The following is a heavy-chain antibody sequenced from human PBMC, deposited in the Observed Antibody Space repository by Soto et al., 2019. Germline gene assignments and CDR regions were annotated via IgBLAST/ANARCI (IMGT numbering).Heavy chain of an antibody. CDR1: GFTFSDFY. V-gene: IGHV3-11*01. CDR2: MSGSGGTI. CDR3: ARNYYDKSGYWAP. D-gene: IGHD3-22*01. Sequence: PGGSLRLSCAASGFTFSDFYMSWIRQAPGKGLEWVSYMSGSGGTIYYADSVKGRFTISRDNAKNSLYLQMNSLRAEDTAVYYCARNYYDKSGYWAPWGQGTLVTVS. J-gene: IGHJ5*02.